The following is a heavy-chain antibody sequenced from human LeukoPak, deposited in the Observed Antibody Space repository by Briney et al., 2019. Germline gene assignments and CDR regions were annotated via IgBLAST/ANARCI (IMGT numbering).Heavy chain of an antibody. V-gene: IGHV1-69*05. D-gene: IGHD2-2*02. CDR1: GGTFSSYA. CDR2: IIPIFGTA. J-gene: IGHJ4*02. CDR3: ARAGEYCSSTSCYTFDY. Sequence: SVKVSCKASGGTFSSYAISWVRQASGQGLEWMGGIIPIFGTANYAQKFQGRVTITTDESTSTAYMELSSLRSEDTAVYYCARAGEYCSSTSCYTFDYWGQGTLVTVSS.